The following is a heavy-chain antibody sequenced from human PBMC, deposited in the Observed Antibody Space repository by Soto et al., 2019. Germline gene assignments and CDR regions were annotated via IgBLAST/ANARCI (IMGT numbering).Heavy chain of an antibody. D-gene: IGHD6-6*01. CDR2: ISAYNGNT. Sequence: AAVTVSYMASGYTCTSCGMSHVRQAPGQGLEWMGWISAYNGNTNYAQKLQGRVTMTTDTSTSTAYMELRSLRSDDTAVYYCARYRIMRYSSSSMDYWGQGTLVTVSS. V-gene: IGHV1-18*01. J-gene: IGHJ4*02. CDR1: GYTCTSCG. CDR3: ARYRIMRYSSSSMDY.